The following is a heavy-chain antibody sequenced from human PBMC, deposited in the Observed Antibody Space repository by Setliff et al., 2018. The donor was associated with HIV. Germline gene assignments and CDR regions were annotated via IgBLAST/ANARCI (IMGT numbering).Heavy chain of an antibody. CDR2: INNDTTIT. CDR1: GFTFSKYS. J-gene: IGHJ4*02. V-gene: IGHV3-74*01. D-gene: IGHD6-6*01. Sequence: GGSLRLSCAASGFTFSKYSMHWVRQAPGQGLVWVSGINNDTTITTYADSVKGRFSISRDNAKNTLYLQMNGLRGEDTAVYYCVMFSASSGWGQGTQVTSPQ. CDR3: VMFSASSG.